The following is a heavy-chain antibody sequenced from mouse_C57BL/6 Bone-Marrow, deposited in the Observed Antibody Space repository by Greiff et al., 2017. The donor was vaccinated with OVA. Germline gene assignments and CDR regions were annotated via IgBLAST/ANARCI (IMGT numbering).Heavy chain of an antibody. CDR3: TGPDWFAY. V-gene: IGHV1-64*01. J-gene: IGHJ3*01. Sequence: QVQLQQPGAELVKPGASVKLSCKASGYTFTSYWMHWVKQRPGQGLEWIGMIHPNSGSTNYNEKFKSKATLTVDKSSSTAYMTLVSQTSEDSAVYYCTGPDWFAYWGQVTLVTVSA. CDR1: GYTFTSYW. CDR2: IHPNSGST.